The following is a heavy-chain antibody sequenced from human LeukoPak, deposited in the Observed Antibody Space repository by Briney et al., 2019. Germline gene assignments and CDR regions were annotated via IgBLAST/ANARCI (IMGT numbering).Heavy chain of an antibody. Sequence: ASVKVSCKASGYTFTGYYMHWVRQAPGQGLEWMGWINPNSGGTNYAQKFQGRVTMTRDTSISTAYMELSRLRSDDTAVYYCARDRTGTTVMDWFDPWGQGTLVTVSS. CDR2: INPNSGGT. J-gene: IGHJ5*02. D-gene: IGHD1-7*01. CDR3: ARDRTGTTVMDWFDP. V-gene: IGHV1-2*02. CDR1: GYTFTGYY.